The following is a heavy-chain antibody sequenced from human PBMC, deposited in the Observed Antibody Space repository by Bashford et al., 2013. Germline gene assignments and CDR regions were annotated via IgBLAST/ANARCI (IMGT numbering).Heavy chain of an antibody. J-gene: IGHJ4*02. CDR1: GGSFSGYY. Sequence: SETLSLTCAVSGGSFSGYYWGWIRRPPGKGLEWIGEINLSGRTNYNPSLKSRVTMSLDTSNNQFSLKVRSVTAADTAVYYCARTFSSSPYEFAYWGQGTLVTVSS. D-gene: IGHD6-6*01. V-gene: IGHV4-34*01. CDR3: ARTFSSSPYEFAY. CDR2: INLSGRT.